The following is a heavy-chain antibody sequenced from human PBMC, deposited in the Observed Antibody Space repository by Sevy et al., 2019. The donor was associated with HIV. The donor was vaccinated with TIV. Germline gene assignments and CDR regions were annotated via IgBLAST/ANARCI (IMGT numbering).Heavy chain of an antibody. V-gene: IGHV3-30-3*01. D-gene: IGHD1-1*01. CDR3: ALERLSSDVAEYFQN. J-gene: IGHJ1*01. CDR2: ISFDATNK. Sequence: GGSLRLSCAASGFNIRTHWMLWVRQAPGKGLEWVANISFDATNKHYPDSVKGRFTISRDNFQNSLFLQMDSLRPEDTAVYYCALERLSSDVAEYFQNWGQGTLVTVSS. CDR1: GFNIRTHW.